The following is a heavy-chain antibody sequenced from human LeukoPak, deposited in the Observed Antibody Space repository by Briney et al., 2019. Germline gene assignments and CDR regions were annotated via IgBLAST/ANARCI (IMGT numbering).Heavy chain of an antibody. Sequence: GGSLRLSCAASGVTFRSSWMTWVRQAPGKGLEWVANIKQDGSEESYADSLRGRFTISRDNAENSLYLQMNSLRAEDTAVYFCARRTLPYLDVWGKGTTVTVSS. CDR3: ARRTLPYLDV. CDR2: IKQDGSEE. CDR1: GVTFRSSW. V-gene: IGHV3-7*01. D-gene: IGHD1/OR15-1a*01. J-gene: IGHJ6*03.